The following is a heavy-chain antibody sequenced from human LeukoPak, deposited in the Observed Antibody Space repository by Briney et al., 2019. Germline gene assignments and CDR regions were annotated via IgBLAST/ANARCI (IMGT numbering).Heavy chain of an antibody. D-gene: IGHD3-10*01. CDR1: GGSFSGYY. V-gene: IGHV4-34*01. J-gene: IGHJ3*02. CDR3: ARRFREDHAFDI. Sequence: SETLSLTCAVYGGSFSGYYWSWIRQPPGKGLEWIGEINHSGSTNYNPSLKSRVTISVDTSKNQFSLKLSSVTAADTAVYYCARRFREDHAFDIWGQGTMVTVSS. CDR2: INHSGST.